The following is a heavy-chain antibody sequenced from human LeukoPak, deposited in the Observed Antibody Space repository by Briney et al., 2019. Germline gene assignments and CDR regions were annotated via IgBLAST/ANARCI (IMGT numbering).Heavy chain of an antibody. J-gene: IGHJ5*02. CDR1: GYTLTELS. V-gene: IGHV1-24*01. CDR3: ATAFLEWPPAVDP. Sequence: ASVKVSCKVSGYTLTELSMHWVRQAPGKGLEWMGGFDPEDGETIYAQKFQGRVTMTEDTSTDTAYMELSTLRSENTAVYYCATAFLEWPPAVDPWGQGTLVTVSS. CDR2: FDPEDGET. D-gene: IGHD3-3*02.